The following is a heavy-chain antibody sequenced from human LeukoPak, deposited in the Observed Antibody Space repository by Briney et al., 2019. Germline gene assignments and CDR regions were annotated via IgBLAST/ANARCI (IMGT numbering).Heavy chain of an antibody. V-gene: IGHV4-34*01. CDR3: ARGRYDFWSGYYHMYYFDY. CDR1: GGSFRGYY. J-gene: IGHJ4*02. Sequence: SETLSRTCAGYGGSFRGYYWSWIPQPPGKGLEGIGEINNSGSTNYNPSLKSRATISVATSKTQFSLKLSSVTAADTAVYYCARGRYDFWSGYYHMYYFDYWGQGTLVTVSS. D-gene: IGHD3-3*01. CDR2: INNSGST.